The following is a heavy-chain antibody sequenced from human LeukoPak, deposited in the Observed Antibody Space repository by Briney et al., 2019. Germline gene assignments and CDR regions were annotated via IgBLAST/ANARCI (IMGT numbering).Heavy chain of an antibody. CDR2: ISYDGSNK. D-gene: IGHD3-3*01. CDR1: GFTFSSYA. CDR3: AGDLIIYNTIFGVPDY. Sequence: GRSLRLSCAASGFTFSSYAMHWVRQAPGKGLEWVAVISYDGSNKYYADSVKGRFTISRDNSKDTLYLQMNSLRAEDTAVYYCAGDLIIYNTIFGVPDYWGQGTLVTVSS. V-gene: IGHV3-30-3*01. J-gene: IGHJ4*02.